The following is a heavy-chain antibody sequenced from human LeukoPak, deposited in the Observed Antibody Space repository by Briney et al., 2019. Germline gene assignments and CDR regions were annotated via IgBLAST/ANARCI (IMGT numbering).Heavy chain of an antibody. D-gene: IGHD5-12*01. CDR2: ISYDGSNK. CDR1: GFTFSSYG. V-gene: IGHV3-30*18. J-gene: IGHJ4*02. CDR3: AKDLLVWGGYSGYVTVDY. Sequence: PGGSLRLSCAASGFTFSSYGMHWVRQAPGKGLEWVAVISYDGSNKYYADSVKGRFTISRDNSKNTLYLQMNSLRAEDTAVYYCAKDLLVWGGYSGYVTVDYWGQGTLVTVSS.